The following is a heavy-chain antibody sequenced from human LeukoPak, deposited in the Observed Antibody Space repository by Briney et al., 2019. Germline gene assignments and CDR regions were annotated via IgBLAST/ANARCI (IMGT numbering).Heavy chain of an antibody. CDR2: INPNSGGT. D-gene: IGHD2-2*01. CDR1: GYTFTGYY. CDR3: ARVWRGEVVPAAESDDAFDI. Sequence: ASVRVSCKASGYTFTGYYMHWVRQAPGQGLEWMGWINPNSGGTNYAQKFQGRVTMTRDTSISTAYMELSRLGSDDTAVYYCARVWRGEVVPAAESDDAFDIWGQGTMVTVSS. J-gene: IGHJ3*02. V-gene: IGHV1-2*02.